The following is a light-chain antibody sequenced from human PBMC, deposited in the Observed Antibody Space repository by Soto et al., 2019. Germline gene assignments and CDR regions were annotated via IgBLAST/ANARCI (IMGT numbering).Light chain of an antibody. Sequence: EIVLTQSPATLSLSPGERATLSCRASQSVSSYLAWYQQKPGQAPRLLIYDASNRATGIPARFSGSGSGTDFTITISSLKPEDFAVYYCQQRSNWPRLTFGGGTKVEIK. J-gene: IGKJ4*01. CDR3: QQRSNWPRLT. V-gene: IGKV3-11*01. CDR1: QSVSSY. CDR2: DAS.